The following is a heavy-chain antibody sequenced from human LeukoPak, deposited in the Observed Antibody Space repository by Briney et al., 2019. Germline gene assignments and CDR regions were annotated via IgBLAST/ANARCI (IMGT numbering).Heavy chain of an antibody. D-gene: IGHD6-13*01. CDR2: ISYDGNNK. CDR3: ARVPRASSSWIGWFDP. Sequence: PGRSLRLSCAASGFTFSSYAMHWVRQAPGKGLEWVAVISYDGNNKYYADSVKGRFTISRDNSKNTLYLQMNSLRAEDTAVYYCARVPRASSSWIGWFDPWGQGTLVTVSS. J-gene: IGHJ5*02. V-gene: IGHV3-30*01. CDR1: GFTFSSYA.